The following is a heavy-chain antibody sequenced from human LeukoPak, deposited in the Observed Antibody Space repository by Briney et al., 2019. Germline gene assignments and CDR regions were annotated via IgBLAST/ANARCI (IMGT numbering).Heavy chain of an antibody. V-gene: IGHV4-59*08. Sequence: SETLSLTCTVSGGSIRSNSWSWFRQSPGSGLEWIGYIYHDGRLKCHPSLESRVTISADPSRNQFSLKLTSVTAADTAVYFCARLPSGGASFGWFDYWGQGALVTVSS. CDR3: ARLPSGGASFGWFDY. D-gene: IGHD5-18*01. CDR2: IYHDGRL. J-gene: IGHJ4*02. CDR1: GGSIRSNS.